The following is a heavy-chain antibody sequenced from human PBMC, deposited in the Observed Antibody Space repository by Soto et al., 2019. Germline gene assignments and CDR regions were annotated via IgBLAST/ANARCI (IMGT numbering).Heavy chain of an antibody. CDR1: GFTFSSYA. V-gene: IGHV3-30-3*01. CDR3: ARDRVVRGVITIKGDYYYGMDV. D-gene: IGHD3-10*01. J-gene: IGHJ6*01. CDR2: ISYDGSNK. Sequence: QVQLVESGGGVVQPGRSLRLSCAASGFTFSSYAMHWVRQAPGKGLEWVAVISYDGSNKYYADSVKGRFTISRDNSKNTLYLQMNSLRAEDTAVYYCARDRVVRGVITIKGDYYYGMDVW.